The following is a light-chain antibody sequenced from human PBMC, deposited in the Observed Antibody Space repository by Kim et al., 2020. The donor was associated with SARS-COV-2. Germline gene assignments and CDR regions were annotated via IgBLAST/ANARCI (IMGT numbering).Light chain of an antibody. CDR2: DAS. V-gene: IGKV1-5*01. J-gene: IGKJ2*01. CDR3: QQYDSYST. Sequence: QMTQSPSTLSASVGDIVTITCRASQSISNWLAWYQQKPGKAPNLLIFDASSLKSGVPSRFSGSGSGTEFTLTTSSLQPDDFATYYCQQYDSYSTFGQGTKLEI. CDR1: QSISNW.